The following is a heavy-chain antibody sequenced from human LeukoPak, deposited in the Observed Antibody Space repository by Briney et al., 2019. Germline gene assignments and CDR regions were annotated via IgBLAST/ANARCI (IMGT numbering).Heavy chain of an antibody. J-gene: IGHJ4*02. D-gene: IGHD6-6*01. CDR3: ARAKAARYYSDY. CDR2: IYSGGST. V-gene: IGHV3-53*01. Sequence: GGSLRLSCAASGFTVSSNYMSWVRQAPGKGLEWVSVIYSGGSTYYADSVKGRFTISRDNSKNTLYLQMNSLRAEDTAVYYCARAKAARYYSDYWGQGTLVTVSS. CDR1: GFTVSSNY.